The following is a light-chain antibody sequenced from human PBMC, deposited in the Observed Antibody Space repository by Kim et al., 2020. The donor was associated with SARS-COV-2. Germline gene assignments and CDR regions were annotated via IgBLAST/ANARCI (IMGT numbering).Light chain of an antibody. CDR2: GAS. CDR1: QSVSSN. V-gene: IGKV3-15*01. Sequence: EIVMTQSPATLSVSPGERATLSCRASQSVSSNLSWYQQKPGQAPRLLIYGASTRATGIPARLSGSGSGTEYTLIISSLQSEDFAVYYCQQYNNWPPLTFGGGNKGEIK. J-gene: IGKJ4*01. CDR3: QQYNNWPPLT.